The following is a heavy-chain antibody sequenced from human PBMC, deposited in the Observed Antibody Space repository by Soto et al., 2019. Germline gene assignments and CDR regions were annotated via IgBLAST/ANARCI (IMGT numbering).Heavy chain of an antibody. V-gene: IGHV3-21*02. Sequence: EVQLVESGGGLVKPGGSLRLSCAASGFTFSDDSMNWMRQAPGKGLEWVASISSDNNYIYYRDSVEGRFTISRDNAKNSLCLQMTSLGADDTAVYYCAGGRTCRGASCYGGGDYWGQGTLVTVSS. CDR3: AGGRTCRGASCYGGGDY. CDR2: ISSDNNYI. J-gene: IGHJ4*02. D-gene: IGHD2-15*01. CDR1: GFTFSDDS.